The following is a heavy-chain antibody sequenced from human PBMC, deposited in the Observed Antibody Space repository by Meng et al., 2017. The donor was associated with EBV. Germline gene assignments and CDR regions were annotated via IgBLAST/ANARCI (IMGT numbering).Heavy chain of an antibody. CDR2: FYSVATT. V-gene: IGHV4-39*07. CDR1: GGSISTPNYY. D-gene: IGHD4-17*01. Sequence: QLQLQESGPGLVKPSETPPLICTVSGGSISTPNYYWGWIRQPPGKGLEWIGTFYSVATTFYNPSLKSRLTISVDTSKNQFSLRLSSVTAADTAIYYCVRGYDYGDYVNYWGQGTLVTVSS. CDR3: VRGYDYGDYVNY. J-gene: IGHJ4*02.